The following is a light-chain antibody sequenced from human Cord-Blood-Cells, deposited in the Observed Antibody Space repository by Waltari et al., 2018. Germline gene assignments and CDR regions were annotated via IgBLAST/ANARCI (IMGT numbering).Light chain of an antibody. CDR2: DVS. CDR1: SSDLGGCNY. CDR3: CSYAGSYTWV. V-gene: IGLV2-11*01. Sequence: QSALTQPRPVSGSRGQSVTISCTGHSSDLGGCNYVFWYQQHPGKAPKLMIYDVSKRPAGVPDRFSGSKSVNTASLTISGLQAEDEADYYCCSYAGSYTWVFGGGTKLTVL. J-gene: IGLJ3*02.